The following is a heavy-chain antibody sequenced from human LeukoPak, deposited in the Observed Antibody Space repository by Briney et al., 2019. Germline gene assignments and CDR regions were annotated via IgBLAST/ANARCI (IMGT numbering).Heavy chain of an antibody. V-gene: IGHV3-74*01. CDR1: GFTFSSYW. D-gene: IGHD3-10*01. CDR2: INSDGSST. Sequence: PGGSLRLSCAASGFTFSSYWMHWVRQAPGKGLVWVSRINSDGSSTSYADSVKGRFTISRDNAKNTLYLQMNSLRAEDTAVYYCARGPTRIRGVIITADYWGQGTLVTVSS. J-gene: IGHJ4*02. CDR3: ARGPTRIRGVIITADY.